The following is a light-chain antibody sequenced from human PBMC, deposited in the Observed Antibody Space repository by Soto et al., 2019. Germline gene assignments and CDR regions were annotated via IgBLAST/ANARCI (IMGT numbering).Light chain of an antibody. Sequence: EIVMTHSQATLSVSPCERATLSFRASQSIYSNLAWYQQKPGQAPRLLIYGASTRASGLPARFSGSGSGTEFTLTISSLQSEDFAVYYCQQYNNRLWTFGQGTKVDIK. V-gene: IGKV3-15*01. CDR2: GAS. CDR1: QSIYSN. CDR3: QQYNNRLWT. J-gene: IGKJ1*01.